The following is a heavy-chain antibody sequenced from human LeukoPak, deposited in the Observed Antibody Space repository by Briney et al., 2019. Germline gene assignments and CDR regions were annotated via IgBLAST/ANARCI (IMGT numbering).Heavy chain of an antibody. V-gene: IGHV3-30*18. D-gene: IGHD1-20*01. Sequence: GGSLRLSCAASGFTFSSYGMHWVRQAPGKGLEWVAVISYDGSNKYYADSVKGRFTISRDNSKNTLYLQMNSLRAEDTAVYYCAKLRYNWNDVGAFDIWGQGTMVTVSS. CDR1: GFTFSSYG. J-gene: IGHJ3*02. CDR2: ISYDGSNK. CDR3: AKLRYNWNDVGAFDI.